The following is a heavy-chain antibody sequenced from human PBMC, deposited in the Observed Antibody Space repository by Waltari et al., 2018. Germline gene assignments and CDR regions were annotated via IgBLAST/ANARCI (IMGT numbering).Heavy chain of an antibody. CDR2: ISYDGSNK. CDR1: GFTFSSYA. D-gene: IGHD2-8*01. CDR3: AREPTKFSAFDI. V-gene: IGHV3-30*01. J-gene: IGHJ3*02. Sequence: QVQLVESGGGVVQPGRSLRLSCAASGFTFSSYAMHWVRQAPGKGLEGVAVISYDGSNKYYADSVKGRFTISRDNSKNTLYLQMNSLRAEDTAVYYCAREPTKFSAFDIWGQGTTVTVSS.